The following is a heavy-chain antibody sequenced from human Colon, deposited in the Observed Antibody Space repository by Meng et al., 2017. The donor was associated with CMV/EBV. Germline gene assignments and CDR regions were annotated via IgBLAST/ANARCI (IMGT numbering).Heavy chain of an antibody. CDR1: GFTFSVYG. Sequence: GGSLRLSCATSGFTFSVYGMAWVRQAPGKGLEWVSYISTDQTTIYHADSVKGRFTSSRDNGGNSLYLQMNNLRAEDTAVYYCAREYCSSTSCYYYGSGKGDYWGQGTLVTVSS. CDR3: AREYCSSTSCYYYGSGKGDY. CDR2: ISTDQTTI. V-gene: IGHV3-48*04. D-gene: IGHD2-2*01. J-gene: IGHJ4*02.